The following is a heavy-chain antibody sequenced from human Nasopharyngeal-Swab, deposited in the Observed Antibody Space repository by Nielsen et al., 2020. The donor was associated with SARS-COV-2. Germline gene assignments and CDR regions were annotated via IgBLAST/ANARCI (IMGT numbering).Heavy chain of an antibody. Sequence: GESLKISCAASGFTFSSYSMNWVRQAPGKGLEWVSYISSSSSTIYYADSVKGRFTISRDNAKNSLYLQMNSLRAEDTAVYYCARGGSSFFDYWGQGTLVTVSS. V-gene: IGHV3-48*04. CDR2: ISSSSSTI. CDR1: GFTFSSYS. J-gene: IGHJ4*02. D-gene: IGHD6-6*01. CDR3: ARGGSSFFDY.